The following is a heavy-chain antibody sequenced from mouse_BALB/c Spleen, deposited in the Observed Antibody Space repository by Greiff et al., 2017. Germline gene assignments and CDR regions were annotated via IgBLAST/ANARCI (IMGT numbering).Heavy chain of an antibody. CDR3: AGGTGSFDY. Sequence: EVQLQESGPELVKPGASVKISCKASGYTFTDYNMHWVKQSHGKSLEWIGYIYPYNGGTGYNQKFKSKATLTVDNSSSTAYMELRSLTSEDSAVYYCAGGTGSFDYWGQGTTLTVSS. CDR2: IYPYNGGT. V-gene: IGHV1S29*02. CDR1: GYTFTDYN. J-gene: IGHJ2*01. D-gene: IGHD4-1*01.